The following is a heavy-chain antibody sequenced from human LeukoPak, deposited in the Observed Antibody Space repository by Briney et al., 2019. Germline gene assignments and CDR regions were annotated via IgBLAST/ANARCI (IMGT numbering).Heavy chain of an antibody. CDR3: AKDRRELGYCSSTSCYSEFDY. D-gene: IGHD2-2*02. V-gene: IGHV3-30*02. J-gene: IGHJ4*02. CDR1: GFAFSSSD. CDR2: IRYDGSDE. Sequence: GGSLRLSCAASGFAFSSSDIHWVRQAPGKGLEWVSFIRYDGSDENYADSVKGRFTISRDNSKNTLYLQMNSLRAEDTAVYYCAKDRRELGYCSSTSCYSEFDYWGQGTLVTVSS.